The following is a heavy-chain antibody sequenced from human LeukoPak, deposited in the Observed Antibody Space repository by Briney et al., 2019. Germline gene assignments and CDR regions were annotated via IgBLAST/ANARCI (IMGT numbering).Heavy chain of an antibody. D-gene: IGHD2-2*01. Sequence: GGSLRLSCAASGFTFSSYWMHWVRHAPGKGLVWVSRINSDGSSTSYADSVKGRFTISRDNAKNTLYLQMNSLRAEDTAVYYCARGPPTSYPYYYYYMDVWGKGTTVTVSS. J-gene: IGHJ6*03. V-gene: IGHV3-74*01. CDR3: ARGPPTSYPYYYYYMDV. CDR2: INSDGSST. CDR1: GFTFSSYW.